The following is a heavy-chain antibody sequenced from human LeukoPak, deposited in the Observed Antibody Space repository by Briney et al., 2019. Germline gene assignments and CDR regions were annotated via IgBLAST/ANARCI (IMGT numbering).Heavy chain of an antibody. CDR3: ARVYSESSGYYVLGFDY. V-gene: IGHV1-8*01. CDR1: AYTFTRYD. D-gene: IGHD3-22*01. Sequence: SVKVSCKTSAYTFTRYDINWVRQSAGQGLEWVGWMNPNSRNTGYAQKFQGRVTMTMDTAISTAYMDLSSLGSDDTAVYYCARVYSESSGYYVLGFDYWGQGTLVTGSS. J-gene: IGHJ4*02. CDR2: MNPNSRNT.